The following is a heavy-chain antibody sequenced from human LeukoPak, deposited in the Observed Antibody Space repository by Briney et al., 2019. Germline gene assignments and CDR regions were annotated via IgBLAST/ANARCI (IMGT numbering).Heavy chain of an antibody. V-gene: IGHV3-7*01. CDR3: ARGYYDFWSGYHAFDY. CDR1: GFTFSSYW. J-gene: IGHJ4*02. CDR2: IKQDGSEK. Sequence: SGGSLRLSCAASGFTFSSYWMSWVRQAPGKGLEWVANIKQDGSEKYYVDSVKGRFTISRDNAKNSLYLQMNSLRAEDTAVYYCARGYYDFWSGYHAFDYWGQGTLVTVSS. D-gene: IGHD3-3*01.